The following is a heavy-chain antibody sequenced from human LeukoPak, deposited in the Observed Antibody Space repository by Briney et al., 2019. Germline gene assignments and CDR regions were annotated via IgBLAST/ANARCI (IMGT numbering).Heavy chain of an antibody. CDR2: IIPIFGTA. CDR1: GGTFSSYA. CDR3: ARDSDYGVVTAILRD. J-gene: IGHJ4*02. Sequence: SVKVSCKASGGTFSSYAISWVRQAPGQGLEWMGGIIPIFGTANYAQKFQGRVTITAVESTSTAYMELSSLRSEDAAVYYCARDSDYGVVTAILRDWGQGTLVTVSS. V-gene: IGHV1-69*13. D-gene: IGHD2-21*02.